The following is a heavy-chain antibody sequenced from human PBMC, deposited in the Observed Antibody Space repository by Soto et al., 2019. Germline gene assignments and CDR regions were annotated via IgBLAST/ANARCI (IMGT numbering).Heavy chain of an antibody. Sequence: QVQLVQSGAEVKKPGSSVRVSCKASGDTFTFYSINWVRQAPGLGLEWMGRINPILSMSNYAQRFQGRVTMTANKSTITAYMELSSLRSEKTAMYYCASSYGSGYRAFDYWGQGALVTVSS. D-gene: IGHD3-10*01. CDR2: INPILSMS. V-gene: IGHV1-69*02. CDR3: ASSYGSGYRAFDY. J-gene: IGHJ4*02. CDR1: GDTFTFYS.